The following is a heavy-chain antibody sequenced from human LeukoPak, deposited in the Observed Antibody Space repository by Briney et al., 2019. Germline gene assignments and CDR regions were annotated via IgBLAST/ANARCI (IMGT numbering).Heavy chain of an antibody. J-gene: IGHJ4*02. CDR3: ARRGLIDY. V-gene: IGHV4-39*01. Sequence: WLRQPPGKGLEWIGSIYYSGSTYYNPSLKSRVTISVDTSKNQFSLNLSSVTAADTAVYYCARRGLIDYWGQGTLVTVSS. CDR2: IYYSGST. D-gene: IGHD3/OR15-3a*01.